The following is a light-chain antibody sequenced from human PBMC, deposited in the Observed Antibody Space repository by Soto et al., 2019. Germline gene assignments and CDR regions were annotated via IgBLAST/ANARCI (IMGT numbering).Light chain of an antibody. CDR2: RGS. V-gene: IGKV3-20*01. J-gene: IGKJ1*01. Sequence: VLTQSPGTLSLSPGERTTLSCRASQNIRGNEFAWYQQKPGQPPRLLIYRGSSRAPGIPDRFSGRGSGPEFTLPISRLEPEDFAVYYCQDYGTSAPWTFGQGTRVEIK. CDR3: QDYGTSAPWT. CDR1: QNIRGNE.